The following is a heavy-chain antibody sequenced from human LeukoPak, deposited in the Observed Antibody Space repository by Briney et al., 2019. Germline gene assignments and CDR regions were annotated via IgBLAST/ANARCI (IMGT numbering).Heavy chain of an antibody. J-gene: IGHJ5*02. CDR2: INPSGGST. CDR1: GYTFTSYY. CDR3: ARGGSAGWLFFPNWFDP. Sequence: ASVKVSCKASGYTFTSYYMHWVRQAPGQGLEWMGIINPSGGSTSYAQKFQGRVTMTRDTSTCTVYMELSSLRSEDTAVYYCARGGSAGWLFFPNWFDPWGQGTLVTVSS. D-gene: IGHD3-22*01. V-gene: IGHV1-46*01.